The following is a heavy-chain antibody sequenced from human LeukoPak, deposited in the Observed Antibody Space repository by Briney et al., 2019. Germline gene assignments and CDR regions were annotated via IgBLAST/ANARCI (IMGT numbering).Heavy chain of an antibody. D-gene: IGHD5-12*01. V-gene: IGHV1-2*02. CDR1: GYTFTGYY. CDR3: ARCYDSFYYYGMDV. J-gene: IGHJ6*02. CDR2: INPNSGGT. Sequence: ASVKVSCKASGYTFTGYYMHWVRQAPGQGLEWMGWINPNSGGTNYAQKFQGRVTMTRDTSISTAYMELSRLRSDDTAVYYCARCYDSFYYYGMDVWGQGTTVTDSS.